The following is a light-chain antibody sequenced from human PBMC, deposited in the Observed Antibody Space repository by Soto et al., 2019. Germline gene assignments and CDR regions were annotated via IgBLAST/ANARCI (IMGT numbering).Light chain of an antibody. CDR2: DVS. CDR3: CSYAGSYTFAYV. CDR1: SSDVGGYNY. J-gene: IGLJ1*01. V-gene: IGLV2-11*01. Sequence: HSALTQPRSVSGSPGQSVTISCTGTSSDVGGYNYVSWYQQHPGKAPKLMIYDVSKRPSGVPDRFSGSKSGNTASLTISGLQAEDEADYYCCSYAGSYTFAYVFGTGTKVTVL.